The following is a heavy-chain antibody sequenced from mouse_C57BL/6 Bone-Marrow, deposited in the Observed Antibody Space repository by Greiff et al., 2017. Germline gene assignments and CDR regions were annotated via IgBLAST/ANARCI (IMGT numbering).Heavy chain of an antibody. D-gene: IGHD4-1*02. CDR3: QLGLYYAMDY. CDR2: ISSGSSTI. J-gene: IGHJ4*01. Sequence: EVKVVESGGGLVKPGGSLKLSCAASGFTFSDYGMHWVRQAPEKGLEWVAYISSGSSTIYYADTVKGRFTISRDNAKNTLFLQMTSLRSEDTAMYYCQLGLYYAMDYWGQGTSVTVSS. CDR1: GFTFSDYG. V-gene: IGHV5-17*01.